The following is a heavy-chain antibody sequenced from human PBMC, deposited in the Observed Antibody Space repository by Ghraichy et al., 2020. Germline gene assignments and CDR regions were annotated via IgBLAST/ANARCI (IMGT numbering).Heavy chain of an antibody. CDR1: GGTFSSYA. CDR2: IIPIFGTA. J-gene: IGHJ4*02. V-gene: IGHV1-69*13. CDR3: ARAYLKNPYSSSWYSDY. Sequence: SVKVSCKASGGTFSSYAISWVRQAPGQGLDWMGGIIPIFGTANYAQKFQGRVTIIADESTSTAYMELSSLRSEDTAVYYFARAYLKNPYSSSWYSDYWGQGTLVTVSS. D-gene: IGHD6-13*01.